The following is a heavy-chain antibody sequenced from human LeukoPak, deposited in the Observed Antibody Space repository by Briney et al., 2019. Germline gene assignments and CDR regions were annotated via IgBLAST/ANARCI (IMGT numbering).Heavy chain of an antibody. V-gene: IGHV4-59*01. CDR1: GDSTSTYY. J-gene: IGHJ4*02. D-gene: IGHD1-26*01. CDR3: ATWVGARFDY. Sequence: SETLSLTCTVSGDSTSTYYWSWIRQPPGKGLEWIGYIYYSGSTNYNPSLKSRVTISVDTSKNQFSLKLSSVTAADTAVYYCATWVGARFDYWGQGTLVTVSS. CDR2: IYYSGST.